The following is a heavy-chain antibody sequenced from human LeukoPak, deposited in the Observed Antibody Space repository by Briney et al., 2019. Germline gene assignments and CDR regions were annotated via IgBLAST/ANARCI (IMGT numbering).Heavy chain of an antibody. J-gene: IGHJ4*02. CDR3: ARDRETWYFDF. CDR2: IWYDGSNK. V-gene: IGHV3-33*01. CDR1: AFTFSSYG. Sequence: GGSLRLSCAASAFTFSSYGMHWVRQAPGKGLEWVAVIWYDGSNKYYADSVEGRFTISRDNSKNTLFLQMNSLRAEDTAVYYCARDRETWYFDFWGQGTLVTVSS.